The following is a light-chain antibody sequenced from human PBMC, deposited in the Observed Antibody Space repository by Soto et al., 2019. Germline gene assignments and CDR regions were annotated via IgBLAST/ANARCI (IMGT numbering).Light chain of an antibody. CDR2: DVS. CDR1: NTDVGAYNF. CDR3: CSYAGNDNVV. J-gene: IGLJ2*01. Sequence: QSALTQPRSVSGSPGQSVTISCTGTNTDVGAYNFVSWYQQHPGKAPKLMIYDVSNRPSGVPDRFSGSKSGNTASLTISGLQAEDEADYYCCSYAGNDNVVFGGGTKLTVL. V-gene: IGLV2-11*01.